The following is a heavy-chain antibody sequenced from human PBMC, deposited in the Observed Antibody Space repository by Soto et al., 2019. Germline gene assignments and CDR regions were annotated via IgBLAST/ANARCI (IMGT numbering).Heavy chain of an antibody. Sequence: QVQLVQSGTEVKKPGASVKVSCKASGYTFTSYYIHWVRQAPGQGLEWMVIINASDGGTRYAQKLQGRVTMTRDTPTSTIYMEVNSLKSEDTAVYYCTREGNGKPFDPWGQGTLVIVSS. CDR2: INASDGGT. CDR1: GYTFTSYY. D-gene: IGHD2-8*01. J-gene: IGHJ5*02. V-gene: IGHV1-46*01. CDR3: TREGNGKPFDP.